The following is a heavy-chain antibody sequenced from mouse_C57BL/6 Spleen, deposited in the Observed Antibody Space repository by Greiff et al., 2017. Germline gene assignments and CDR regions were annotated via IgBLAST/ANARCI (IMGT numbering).Heavy chain of an antibody. CDR3: AIDNYGNYEDYAMDY. CDR2: IHPSDSDT. J-gene: IGHJ4*01. V-gene: IGHV1-74*01. Sequence: QVQLQQPGAELVKPGASVKVSCKASGYTFTSYWMHWVKQRPGQGLEWIGRIHPSDSDTTYNQTFTGKATFTVDKSSSTAYIQLSRLTSRDSAVYYCAIDNYGNYEDYAMDYWGQGTSVTVSS. CDR1: GYTFTSYW. D-gene: IGHD2-1*01.